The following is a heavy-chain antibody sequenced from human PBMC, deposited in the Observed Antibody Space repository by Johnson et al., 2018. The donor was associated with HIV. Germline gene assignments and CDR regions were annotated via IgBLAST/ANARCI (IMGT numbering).Heavy chain of an antibody. V-gene: IGHV3-33*06. D-gene: IGHD1-26*01. CDR3: AKGRMGASGSYNV. Sequence: MQLVESGGGVVQPGRSLRLSCTASGFTFSSYGMHWVRQAPGKGLEWVAVIWFDGSNKYYVDSVKGRFTISRDNSKNTLYLQMNSLRAEDTALYYCAKGRMGASGSYNVWGQGTMVTVSS. CDR1: GFTFSSYG. J-gene: IGHJ3*01. CDR2: IWFDGSNK.